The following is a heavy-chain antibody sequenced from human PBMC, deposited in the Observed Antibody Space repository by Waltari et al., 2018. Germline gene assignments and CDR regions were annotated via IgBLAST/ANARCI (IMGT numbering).Heavy chain of an antibody. D-gene: IGHD6-19*01. CDR2: LYGDGRT. CDR1: GFSVSSNY. CDR3: VRGMAGGFDI. Sequence: VLEAGGGLIQPGGSRRLSCVGSGFSVSSNYMSWVRQAPGKGLEWFSVLYGDGRTYYAESVKGRFIISRDNSKNTVYFQMNRLQTEDTAVYFCVRGMAGGFDIWGQGTLVTVSS. V-gene: IGHV3-53*01. J-gene: IGHJ3*02.